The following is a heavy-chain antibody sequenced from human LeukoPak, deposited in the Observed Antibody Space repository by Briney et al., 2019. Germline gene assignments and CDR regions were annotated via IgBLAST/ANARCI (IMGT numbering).Heavy chain of an antibody. J-gene: IGHJ4*02. D-gene: IGHD1-26*01. V-gene: IGHV3-23*01. CDR2: ISGSGYYS. CDR3: AKGGPTGSNYFDF. Sequence: PGGSLRLSCAASGFTFSSYAMSWVRQAPGKGLEWVSVISGSGYYSYYADSVKGRFTVSRDNSKTTLYLQMNSLRADDTAVYYCAKGGPTGSNYFDFRGQGTLVTVSS. CDR1: GFTFSSYA.